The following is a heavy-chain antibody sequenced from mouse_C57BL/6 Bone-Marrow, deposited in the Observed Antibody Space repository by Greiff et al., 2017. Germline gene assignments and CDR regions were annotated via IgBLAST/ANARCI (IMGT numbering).Heavy chain of an antibody. V-gene: IGHV1-9*01. J-gene: IGHJ1*03. CDR1: GYTFTGYW. D-gene: IGHD2-2*01. Sequence: VQLQQSGAELMKPGASVKLSCKATGYTFTGYWIEWVKQRPGHGLEWIGEILPGSGSTNYTEKFKGKATFNADTSYNTAYMQLSSLTTEDSAIYYGARSWLPRDVYWYFDVWGTGTTVTVSS. CDR2: ILPGSGST. CDR3: ARSWLPRDVYWYFDV.